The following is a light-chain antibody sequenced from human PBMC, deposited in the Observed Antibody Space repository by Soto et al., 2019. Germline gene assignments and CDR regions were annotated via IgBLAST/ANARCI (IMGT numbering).Light chain of an antibody. CDR1: QSVSSSY. CDR3: QQYGSSPPDT. J-gene: IGKJ4*01. Sequence: EIVLTQSPGTLSLSPGERATLSCRASQSVSSSYLAWYQQKPGQAPRLLIYGASSRATGIPDRFSGSGSGTDFTLTISRLEPEDFAVYYCQQYGSSPPDTFGGGTKVVIK. V-gene: IGKV3-20*01. CDR2: GAS.